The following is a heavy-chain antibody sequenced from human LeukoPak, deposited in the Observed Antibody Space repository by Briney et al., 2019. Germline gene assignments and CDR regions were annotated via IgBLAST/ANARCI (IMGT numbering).Heavy chain of an antibody. CDR2: ITSSSIYK. J-gene: IGHJ4*02. Sequence: GGSLRLSCATSGFTFSRYNMNWVRQAPGKGLEWVSSITSSSIYKYYADSMKGRFTISRDNAKNSLYLQMNSLRAEDTAVYYCARRGYNRINDYWGQGTLVTVSS. V-gene: IGHV3-21*01. D-gene: IGHD5-18*01. CDR1: GFTFSRYN. CDR3: ARRGYNRINDY.